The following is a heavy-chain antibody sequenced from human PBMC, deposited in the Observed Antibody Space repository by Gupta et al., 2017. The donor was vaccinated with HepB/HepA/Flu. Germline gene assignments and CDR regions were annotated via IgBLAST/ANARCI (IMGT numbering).Heavy chain of an antibody. CDR1: GGSIGIGDYY. Sequence: QVLLQESGPGLLKLSQTLSLTCTISGGSIGIGDYYWSWIRQPLGKGPEWIGYIYFTGSTYYNPSLRSRVSMSAGASKTQFSLRVSSVTASDTAVYYCARGSRGRGLMFVYWGLGTLVTASS. CDR2: IYFTGST. D-gene: IGHD3-10*01. CDR3: ARGSRGRGLMFVY. V-gene: IGHV4-30-4*01. J-gene: IGHJ4*02.